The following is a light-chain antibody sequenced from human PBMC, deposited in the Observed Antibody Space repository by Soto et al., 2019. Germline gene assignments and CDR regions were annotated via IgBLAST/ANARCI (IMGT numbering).Light chain of an antibody. V-gene: IGKV3-15*01. J-gene: IGKJ4*01. CDR1: QSVAGN. Sequence: EIVLTQSPGTLSVSPGETATLSCRASQSVAGNLAWYQQKPGQPPRLLIYGVSTRATGVPARFSGSGSETDFSLTISSPQIEDFAVYYCQQRSNWPRTFGGGTKVDIK. CDR3: QQRSNWPRT. CDR2: GVS.